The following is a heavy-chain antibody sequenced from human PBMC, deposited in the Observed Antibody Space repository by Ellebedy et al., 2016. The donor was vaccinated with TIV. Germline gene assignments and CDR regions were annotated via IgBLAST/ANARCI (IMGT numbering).Heavy chain of an antibody. CDR2: IYYSGST. J-gene: IGHJ4*02. CDR3: WRVSLDYGDYLEY. D-gene: IGHD4-17*01. Sequence: SETLSLTXTVSGASISIKNYYWGWIRQPPGKGLEWIGSIYYSGSTYYNPSLRSRVTMSVDTSKNQFSLKLSSVTAADTAVYYCWRVSLDYGDYLEYWGQGTLVTVSS. CDR1: GASISIKNYY. V-gene: IGHV4-39*01.